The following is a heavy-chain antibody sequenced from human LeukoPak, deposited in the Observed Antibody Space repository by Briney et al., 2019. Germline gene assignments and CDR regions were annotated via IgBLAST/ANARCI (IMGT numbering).Heavy chain of an antibody. D-gene: IGHD6-13*01. Sequence: GGSLRLSCAASGFTVSSNYMSWVRQAPGKGLEWVSAISGSGGSTYYADSVKGRFTISRDNSKNTLYLQMNSLRAEDTAVYYCAKLVAAGTHFDYWGQGTLVTVSS. CDR2: ISGSGGST. CDR1: GFTVSSNY. J-gene: IGHJ4*02. V-gene: IGHV3-23*01. CDR3: AKLVAAGTHFDY.